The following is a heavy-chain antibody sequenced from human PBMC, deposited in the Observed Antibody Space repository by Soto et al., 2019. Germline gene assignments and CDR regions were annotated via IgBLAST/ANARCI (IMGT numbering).Heavy chain of an antibody. V-gene: IGHV4-31*03. D-gene: IGHD2-2*01. J-gene: IGHJ5*02. CDR1: GGSIISGCYY. CDR3: ARTPFEYQLLLPYWFDP. Sequence: SETLSLTCTVSGGSIISGCYYWSWIRQHPVKGLEWIGYIYYIGSTYYNPSLKSRVTISVDTSKNQFSLKLSSVTAADTAVYYCARTPFEYQLLLPYWFDPRGQGTMAIVS. CDR2: IYYIGST.